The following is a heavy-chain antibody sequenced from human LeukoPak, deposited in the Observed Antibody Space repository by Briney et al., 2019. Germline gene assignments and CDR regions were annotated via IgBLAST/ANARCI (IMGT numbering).Heavy chain of an antibody. Sequence: GGSLRLSCAASGFTFSGYGMHWVRQAPGKGLEWVAVISYDGSNKYYADSVKGRFTISRDNSKNTLYLQMNSLRAEDTAVYYCAKDYNFYGDYVVVGSYFDYWGQGTLVTVSS. CDR2: ISYDGSNK. D-gene: IGHD4-17*01. J-gene: IGHJ4*02. V-gene: IGHV3-30*18. CDR1: GFTFSGYG. CDR3: AKDYNFYGDYVVVGSYFDY.